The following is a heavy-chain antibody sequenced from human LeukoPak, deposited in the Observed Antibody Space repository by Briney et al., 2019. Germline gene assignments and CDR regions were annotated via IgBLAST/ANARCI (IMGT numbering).Heavy chain of an antibody. D-gene: IGHD2-8*01. J-gene: IGHJ6*02. Sequence: ASVKVSCKASGYSLTTYYMHCVRQAPGQGLEWMAIINPRGGGTKYAQKLQGRVTMTRDTPTNTVYMELSSVRTADTAVYYSARVYLYGMDVWGQGTTVTVSS. V-gene: IGHV1-46*04. CDR2: INPRGGGT. CDR3: ARVYLYGMDV. CDR1: GYSLTTYY.